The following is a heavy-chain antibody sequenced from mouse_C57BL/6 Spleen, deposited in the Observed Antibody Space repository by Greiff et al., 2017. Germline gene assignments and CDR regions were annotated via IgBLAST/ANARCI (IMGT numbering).Heavy chain of an antibody. CDR1: GFTFSSYG. V-gene: IGHV5-6*01. CDR3: ARQDYNYFDY. Sequence: EVKVVESGGDLVKPGGSLKLSCAASGFTFSSYGMSWVRPTPDKRLEWVATISSGGSYTYYPDSVKGRFTIYRDNAKNTLYLQMSSLKSEDTAMYYCARQDYNYFDYWGQGTTLTVSS. J-gene: IGHJ2*01. CDR2: ISSGGSYT. D-gene: IGHD2-12*01.